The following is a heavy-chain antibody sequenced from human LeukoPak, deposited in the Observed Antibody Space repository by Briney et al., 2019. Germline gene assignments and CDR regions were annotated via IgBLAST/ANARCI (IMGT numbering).Heavy chain of an antibody. CDR2: IYYSGNT. D-gene: IGHD6-13*01. Sequence: PETLSLTCTVSGGSISNSISYWDWIRQPPGKGLEWIGSIYYSGNTYYNPSLKSRLTISVDTSKNQFSLKLSSLTAADTAVYYCARGWGDNSGNWFGLSLPNWYDPWGQGTLVTVSS. J-gene: IGHJ5*02. CDR3: ARGWGDNSGNWFGLSLPNWYDP. V-gene: IGHV4-39*01. CDR1: GGSISNSISY.